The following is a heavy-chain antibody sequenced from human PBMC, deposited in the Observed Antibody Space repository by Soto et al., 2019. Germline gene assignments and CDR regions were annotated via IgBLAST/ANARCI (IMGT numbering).Heavy chain of an antibody. V-gene: IGHV4-39*02. CDR3: ARGSIVATAYFDY. CDR1: GGSISSSNYY. D-gene: IGHD5-12*01. Sequence: QLQLQESGPGLVKPSETLSLTCTVSGGSISSSNYYWGWIRQPPGKGLEWIGSISYSGSTYYNPSLKSRVTIFVDTSKNHFSLKLSSLTAADTAVYFCARGSIVATAYFDYWGQGTLVTVSS. J-gene: IGHJ4*02. CDR2: ISYSGST.